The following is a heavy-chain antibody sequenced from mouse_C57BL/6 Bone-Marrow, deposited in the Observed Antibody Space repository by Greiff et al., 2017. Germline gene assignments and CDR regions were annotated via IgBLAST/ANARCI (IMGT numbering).Heavy chain of an antibody. Sequence: QVQLQQSGAELVKPGASVKLSCKASGYTFTSYWMHWVKQRPGRGLEWIGRIDPNSGGTKYNEKFKNKATLTVNKPSSTAYMQLSSLTSEDSAVYYCARREDVYGGSSYDAMDYWGQGTSVTVSS. V-gene: IGHV1-72*01. CDR2: IDPNSGGT. D-gene: IGHD1-1*01. CDR1: GYTFTSYW. CDR3: ARREDVYGGSSYDAMDY. J-gene: IGHJ4*01.